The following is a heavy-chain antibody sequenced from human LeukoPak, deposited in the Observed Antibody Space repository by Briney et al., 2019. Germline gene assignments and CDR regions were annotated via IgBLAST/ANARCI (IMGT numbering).Heavy chain of an antibody. CDR2: TRNKANSYTT. CDR1: GFTFSDHY. Sequence: GGSLRPSCAASGFTFSDHYMDWVRQAPGKGLEWVGRTRNKANSYTTEYAASVKGRFTISRDDSKNSLYLQMNSQKTEDTAVYYCARARIGFSGYDDFDYWGQGTLVTVSS. D-gene: IGHD5-12*01. V-gene: IGHV3-72*01. J-gene: IGHJ4*02. CDR3: ARARIGFSGYDDFDY.